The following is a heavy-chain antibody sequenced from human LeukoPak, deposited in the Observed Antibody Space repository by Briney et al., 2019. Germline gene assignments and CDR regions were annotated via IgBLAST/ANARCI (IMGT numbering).Heavy chain of an antibody. CDR3: ARADHYSHYFDY. CDR2: MNTNSGNT. CDR1: VYSFTTLA. V-gene: IGHV1-8*02. Sequence: GASDTVSRKPSVYSFTTLAINTVRQATGQGLGWMGWMNTNSGNTGHAQKIQGRGTMTRDTSISTAYMELSRLRSDDTAVYYCARADHYSHYFDYWGQGTLVTVSS. D-gene: IGHD4-11*01. J-gene: IGHJ4*02.